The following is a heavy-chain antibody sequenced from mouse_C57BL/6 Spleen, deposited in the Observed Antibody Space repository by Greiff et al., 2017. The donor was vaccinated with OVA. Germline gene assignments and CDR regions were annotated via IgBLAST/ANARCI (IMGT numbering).Heavy chain of an antibody. V-gene: IGHV5-4*01. D-gene: IGHD2-4*01. CDR2: ISDGGSYT. Sequence: EVQLVESGGGLVKPGGSLKLSCAASGFTFSSYAMSWVRQTPEKRLEWVATISDGGSYTYYPDNVKGRFTISRDNAKNNLYLQMSHLKSEDTAMYYCARDYDYDDGYYFDYWGQGTTLTVSS. J-gene: IGHJ2*01. CDR3: ARDYDYDDGYYFDY. CDR1: GFTFSSYA.